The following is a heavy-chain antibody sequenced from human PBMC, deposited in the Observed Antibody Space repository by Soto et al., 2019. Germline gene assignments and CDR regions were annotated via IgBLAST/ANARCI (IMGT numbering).Heavy chain of an antibody. Sequence: QVQLQQWGAGLLKPSETLSLTCAVYGGSFSGYYWSWIRQPPGKGLEWIGEINHSGSPNSNPSLKSRVTISVDTSKNQFSLKLSSVTAADTAVYYCARDRFGWFDPWGQGTLVTVSS. CDR2: INHSGSP. CDR1: GGSFSGYY. J-gene: IGHJ5*02. V-gene: IGHV4-34*01. D-gene: IGHD3-10*01. CDR3: ARDRFGWFDP.